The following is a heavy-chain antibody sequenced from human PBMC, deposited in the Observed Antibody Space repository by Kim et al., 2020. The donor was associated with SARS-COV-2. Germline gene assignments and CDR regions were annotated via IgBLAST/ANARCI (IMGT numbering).Heavy chain of an antibody. CDR1: GGSISSSNW. V-gene: IGHV4-4*02. CDR3: ARIEIVVVPAAMGHLYYYYGMDV. CDR2: IYHSGST. D-gene: IGHD2-2*01. Sequence: SETLSLTCAVSGGSISSSNWWSWVRQPPGKGLEWIGEIYHSGSTNYNPSLKSRVTISVDKSKNQFSLKLSSVTAADTAVYYCARIEIVVVPAAMGHLYYYYGMDVWGQGTTVTVSS. J-gene: IGHJ6*02.